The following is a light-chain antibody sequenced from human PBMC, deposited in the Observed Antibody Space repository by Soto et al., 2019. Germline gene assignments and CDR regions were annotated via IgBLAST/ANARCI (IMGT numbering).Light chain of an antibody. CDR1: QSVSSY. V-gene: IGKV3-11*01. Sequence: EIVLTQSPGTLSLSPGERATLSCRASQSVSSYLVWYQQRPGQAPRLLIYDASNRATGIPARFSGSGSGTDFTLTISSLEPEDFAVYYCQQRDSWPLTFGGGTKVDI. CDR3: QQRDSWPLT. J-gene: IGKJ4*01. CDR2: DAS.